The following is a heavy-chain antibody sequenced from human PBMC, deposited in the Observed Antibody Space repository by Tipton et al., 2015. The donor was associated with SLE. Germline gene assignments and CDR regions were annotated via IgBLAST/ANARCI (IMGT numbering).Heavy chain of an antibody. CDR2: VYYSGTT. Sequence: LSLTCTVSGSSITAYYWTWIRQPPGKGLEWIGYVYYSGTTNYNPSLKSRVTISVDTSKNQFSLKLSSVTAADTAVYYCARRHYSGPFDSWGQGTLVTVSS. V-gene: IGHV4-59*01. CDR1: GSSITAYY. D-gene: IGHD5-12*01. CDR3: ARRHYSGPFDS. J-gene: IGHJ4*02.